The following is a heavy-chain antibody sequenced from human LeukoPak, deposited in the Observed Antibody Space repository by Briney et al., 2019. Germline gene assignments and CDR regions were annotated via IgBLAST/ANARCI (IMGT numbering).Heavy chain of an antibody. Sequence: GGSLRLSCEASGFTFRSYSMHWVRQPPGKGLQWASYISSSSSPTTISYANSVKGRFTISRDNAKNSLFLQMISLRDEDTAVYYCAREGYGYGPTLGYWGQGSLVTVSS. J-gene: IGHJ4*02. D-gene: IGHD5-18*01. V-gene: IGHV3-48*02. CDR3: AREGYGYGPTLGY. CDR2: ISSSSSPTTI. CDR1: GFTFRSYS.